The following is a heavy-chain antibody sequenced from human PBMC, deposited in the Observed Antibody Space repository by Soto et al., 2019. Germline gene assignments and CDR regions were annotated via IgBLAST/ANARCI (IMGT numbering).Heavy chain of an antibody. CDR2: ISGSGGST. V-gene: IGHV3-23*01. Sequence: GGSLRLSCAASGGNFSSYAMSWVRQAPGKGLEWVSAISGSGGSTYYADSVKGRFTISRDNSKNTLYLQMNSLRAEDTAVYYCAANYGDYDYYYMDVWGKGTTVTVSS. CDR1: GGNFSSYA. CDR3: AANYGDYDYYYMDV. J-gene: IGHJ6*03. D-gene: IGHD4-17*01.